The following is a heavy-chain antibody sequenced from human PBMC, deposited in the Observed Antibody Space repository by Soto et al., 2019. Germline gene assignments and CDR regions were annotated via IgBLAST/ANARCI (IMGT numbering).Heavy chain of an antibody. Sequence: QVTLKESGPVLVKPTETLTLTCTVSGFSLSNARMGVSWIRQPPGKALEWLAHIFSNDEKSYSTSLKSRLTISKDTSKSQVVLTMTNMDPVDTATYYCARMVLEYSYGYYFDYWGQGTLVTVSS. CDR1: GFSLSNARMG. J-gene: IGHJ4*02. CDR2: IFSNDEK. V-gene: IGHV2-26*01. CDR3: ARMVLEYSYGYYFDY. D-gene: IGHD5-18*01.